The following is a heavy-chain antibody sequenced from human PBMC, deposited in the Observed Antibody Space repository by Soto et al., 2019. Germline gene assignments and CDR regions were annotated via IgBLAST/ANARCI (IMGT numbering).Heavy chain of an antibody. J-gene: IGHJ4*02. Sequence: EVQLLESGGGLVQPGGSLRLSCAASGFTFSSYAMSWVRQAPGKGLEWVSAISGSGGSTYYADSVKGRLTISRDSSKNTLYLQMNSLRAEDTAVYYCAKENGYSSSWFEFDYWGQGTLVTVSS. CDR3: AKENGYSSSWFEFDY. V-gene: IGHV3-23*01. CDR2: ISGSGGST. CDR1: GFTFSSYA. D-gene: IGHD6-13*01.